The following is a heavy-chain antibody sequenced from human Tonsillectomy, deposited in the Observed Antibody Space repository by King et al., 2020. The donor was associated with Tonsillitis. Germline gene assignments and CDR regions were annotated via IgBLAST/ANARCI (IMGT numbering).Heavy chain of an antibody. V-gene: IGHV4-59*08. Sequence: QLQESGPGLVKPSETLSLTCTVSGGFISGYYWNWMRQSPGKGLEWIGRFYSSGSADYNPSLRSRLTMSVDTSKNPFSLQLSSVTAADTAVYYCARLTGNKYDDTWYLWFDPWGQGTPVTVSS. CDR2: FYSSGSA. CDR1: GGFISGYY. CDR3: ARLTGNKYDDTWYLWFDP. D-gene: IGHD3-9*01. J-gene: IGHJ5*02.